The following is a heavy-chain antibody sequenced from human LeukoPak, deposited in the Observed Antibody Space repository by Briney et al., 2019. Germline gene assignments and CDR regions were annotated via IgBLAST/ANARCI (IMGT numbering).Heavy chain of an antibody. CDR2: ISGSGTST. V-gene: IGHV3-23*01. CDR3: ARDRNGDYVGGRDDAFDI. D-gene: IGHD4-17*01. CDR1: GFTFSNYA. Sequence: QSGGSLRLSCAASGFTFSNYAMSWVRQAPGKGLAWVSGISGSGTSTYYADSVKGRFTISRDNSKNTLYLQMNSLRAEDTAVYYCARDRNGDYVGGRDDAFDIWGQGTMVTVSS. J-gene: IGHJ3*02.